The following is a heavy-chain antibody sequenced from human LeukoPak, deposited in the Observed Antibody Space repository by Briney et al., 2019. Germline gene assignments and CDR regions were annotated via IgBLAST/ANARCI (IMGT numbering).Heavy chain of an antibody. D-gene: IGHD5-18*01. V-gene: IGHV3-23*01. CDR3: AKVGGGYSYGGYYYYMDV. J-gene: IGHJ6*03. CDR2: ISGSGSST. CDR1: GFTFSSHA. Sequence: GGSLRLSCAASGFTFSSHAMSWVRQAPGKGLEWVPFISGSGSSTYFADSVKGRFTISRDNSKNTLYLLMNSLRAEDTAVYYCAKVGGGYSYGGYYYYMDVWGKGTTVTVSS.